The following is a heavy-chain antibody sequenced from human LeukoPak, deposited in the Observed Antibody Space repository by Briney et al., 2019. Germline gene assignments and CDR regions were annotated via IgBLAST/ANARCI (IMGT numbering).Heavy chain of an antibody. J-gene: IGHJ4*02. CDR1: GGSIRNSY. CDR3: ASWGATHHYFDS. CDR2: IYYSGIT. D-gene: IGHD1-26*01. Sequence: SETLSLTCTVSGGSIRNSYWSWIRQPPGKGLEWIGSIYYSGITYYNPSLKSRVTISVDTSKNQFSLKLSSVTAADTAVYYCASWGATHHYFDSWGRGTLVTVSS. V-gene: IGHV4-59*05.